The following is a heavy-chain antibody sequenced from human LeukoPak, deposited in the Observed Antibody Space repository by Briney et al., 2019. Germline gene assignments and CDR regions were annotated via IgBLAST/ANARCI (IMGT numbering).Heavy chain of an antibody. J-gene: IGHJ4*02. D-gene: IGHD6-19*01. CDR2: SRDKARGYSA. CDR1: GFTFTDFF. Sequence: GGSLRLSCAASGFTFTDFFMDWVRLTLGKGLEWIGRSRDKARGYSAEYAASVQGRTTISRDESKNSLYLQMNSLKTEDTAVYYCSRVVSVAGSDYLDYWGQGTLVTVSS. V-gene: IGHV3-72*01. CDR3: SRVVSVAGSDYLDY.